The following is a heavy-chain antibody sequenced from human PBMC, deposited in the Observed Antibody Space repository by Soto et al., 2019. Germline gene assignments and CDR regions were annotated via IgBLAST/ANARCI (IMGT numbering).Heavy chain of an antibody. CDR3: ASSPPLRG. J-gene: IGHJ4*02. V-gene: IGHV4-34*01. D-gene: IGHD3-16*01. CDR1: GGSFSGYY. Sequence: SETLSLTCAVYGGSFSGYYWSWIRQPPGKGLEWIGEINHSGSTNYNPSLKSRVTISVDTSKNQFSLKLSSVTAADTAVYYCASSPPLRGWGQGTLVTVSS. CDR2: INHSGST.